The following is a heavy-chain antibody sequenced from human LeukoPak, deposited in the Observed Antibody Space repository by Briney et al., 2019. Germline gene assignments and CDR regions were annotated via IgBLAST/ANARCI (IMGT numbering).Heavy chain of an antibody. D-gene: IGHD2-2*01. Sequence: PGGSLTLSCAASGFSGCSNYMMWARQAPGKGREWVSVIYSGGSTYYADSVKGRFTISRDNAKNSLYLQMNSLRAEDTAVYYCARSEKDIVVVPAAGGFDYWGQGTLVTVSS. CDR3: ARSEKDIVVVPAAGGFDY. CDR1: GFSGCSNY. V-gene: IGHV3-53*01. CDR2: IYSGGST. J-gene: IGHJ4*02.